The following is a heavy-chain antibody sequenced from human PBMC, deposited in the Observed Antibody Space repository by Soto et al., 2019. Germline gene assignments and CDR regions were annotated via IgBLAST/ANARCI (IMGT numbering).Heavy chain of an antibody. CDR2: IIPIFGTA. CDR1: GGTFSSHA. Sequence: SVKVSCKASGGTFSSHAISWVRQAPGQGLEWMGGIIPIFGTANYAQKFQGRVTITADESTSTAYMELSSLRSEDTAVYYCGRGRGFYSSSWYGANWFDPWGQGTLVTVSS. CDR3: GRGRGFYSSSWYGANWFDP. J-gene: IGHJ5*02. V-gene: IGHV1-69*13. D-gene: IGHD6-13*01.